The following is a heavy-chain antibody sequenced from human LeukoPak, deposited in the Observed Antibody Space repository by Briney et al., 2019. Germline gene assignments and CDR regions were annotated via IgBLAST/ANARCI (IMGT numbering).Heavy chain of an antibody. Sequence: STISDSGDSTYYADSVKGRFTISRDNSKNTLYVQMNSLRAEDTAVYYCAKSHSVGYRGYFDYWGQGTLATVSS. CDR2: ISDSGDST. CDR3: AKSHSVGYRGYFDY. D-gene: IGHD5-12*01. J-gene: IGHJ4*02. V-gene: IGHV3-23*01.